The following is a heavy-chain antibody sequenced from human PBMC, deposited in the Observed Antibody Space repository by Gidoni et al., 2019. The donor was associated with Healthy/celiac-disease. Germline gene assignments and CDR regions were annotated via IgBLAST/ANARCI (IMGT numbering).Heavy chain of an antibody. CDR1: GYTFTSYG. Sequence: QVQLVQSGAEVKKPGASVKVSCKASGYTFTSYGISWVRQAPGQGLEWMGWISAYNGNTTYAPKRQGRVTMTTDTSTSTAYMELRSLRSDDTAVYYCARDAGYDFWSGYYTPYYYYYGMDVWGQGTTVTVSS. V-gene: IGHV1-18*04. CDR2: ISAYNGNT. D-gene: IGHD3-3*01. CDR3: ARDAGYDFWSGYYTPYYYYYGMDV. J-gene: IGHJ6*02.